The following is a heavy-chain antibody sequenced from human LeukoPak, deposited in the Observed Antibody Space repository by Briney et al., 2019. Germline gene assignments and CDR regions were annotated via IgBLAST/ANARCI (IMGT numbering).Heavy chain of an antibody. D-gene: IGHD3-22*01. CDR1: GGSISSGGYY. CDR2: IHHSGST. V-gene: IGHV4-39*07. CDR3: ARKDYYDSNGLDY. Sequence: PSETLSLTCSVSGGSISSGGYYWSWIRQPPGKGLEWIGEIHHSGSTNYNPFLKSRVTISVDKSKNHFSLKLSSVTAADTAVYYCARKDYYDSNGLDYWGQGTLVTVSS. J-gene: IGHJ4*02.